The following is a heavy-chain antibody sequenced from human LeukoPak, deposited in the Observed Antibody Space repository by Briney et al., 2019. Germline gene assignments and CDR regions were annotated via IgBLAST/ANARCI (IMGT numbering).Heavy chain of an antibody. CDR3: ARVSSLWSFDY. CDR1: GFTFSTHW. J-gene: IGHJ4*02. D-gene: IGHD3-10*01. CDR2: ISPDGSRT. V-gene: IGHV3-74*01. Sequence: GGSLRLPCAPSGFTFSTHWMHWVRQTPGKGRVWVSRISPDGSRTAYADSVKGRFTISRDNARDTLYLQLNSLGAEDTAVYYCARVSSLWSFDYWGQGTLVTVSS.